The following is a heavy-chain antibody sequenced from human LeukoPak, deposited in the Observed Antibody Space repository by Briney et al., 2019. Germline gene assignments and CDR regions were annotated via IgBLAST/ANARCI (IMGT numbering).Heavy chain of an antibody. CDR2: ISSSSATI. J-gene: IGHJ4*02. CDR3: ARGGYSYPD. CDR1: GFTFTSHG. Sequence: GGSLRPSCVASGFTFTSHGMNCVRPAPGKGLEWVSYISSSSATIYYADSVKGRFTISRDNDKKSLYLQMNSLRDEDTAVYYCARGGYSYPDWGQGTLVTVSS. V-gene: IGHV3-48*02. D-gene: IGHD5-18*01.